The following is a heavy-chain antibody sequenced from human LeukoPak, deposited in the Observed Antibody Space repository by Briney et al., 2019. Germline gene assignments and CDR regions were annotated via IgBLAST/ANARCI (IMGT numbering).Heavy chain of an antibody. J-gene: IGHJ6*02. D-gene: IGHD5-18*01. Sequence: ASVKVSCKASGGTFSSYTISWVRQAPGPGLEWMGRIIPILGIANYAQKFQGRVTITADKSTSTAYMELSSLRSEDTAVYYCASSVDTAMVTTTYYYYGMDVWGQGTTVTVSS. CDR2: IIPILGIA. V-gene: IGHV1-69*02. CDR1: GGTFSSYT. CDR3: ASSVDTAMVTTTYYYYGMDV.